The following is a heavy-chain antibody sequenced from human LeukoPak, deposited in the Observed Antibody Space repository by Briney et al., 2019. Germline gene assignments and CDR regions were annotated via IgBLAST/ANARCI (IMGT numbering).Heavy chain of an antibody. Sequence: GGSLRLSCAASGFTFSSYAMSWVRQAPGKGLEWVSAISGSGGSTYYADSVKGRFTISRDNAKSSLYLQMNSLRAEDTAVYYCARDQSYPPNYGMDVWGQGTTVTVSS. CDR2: ISGSGGST. V-gene: IGHV3-23*01. J-gene: IGHJ6*02. CDR3: ARDQSYPPNYGMDV. CDR1: GFTFSSYA. D-gene: IGHD1-26*01.